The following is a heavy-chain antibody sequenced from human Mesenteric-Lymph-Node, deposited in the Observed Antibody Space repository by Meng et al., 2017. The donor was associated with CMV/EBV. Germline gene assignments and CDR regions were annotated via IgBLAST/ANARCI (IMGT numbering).Heavy chain of an antibody. CDR3: ASFSGTTPFSYFDY. J-gene: IGHJ4*02. V-gene: IGHV1-69*10. CDR1: GGTFSSYA. CDR2: IIPILGIA. D-gene: IGHD1-26*01. Sequence: SVKVSCKASGGTFSSYAISWVRQAPGQGLEWMGGIIPILGIANYAQKFQGRVTITADKSTSTAYMELSSLRSEDTAVYYCASFSGTTPFSYFDYWGQGTLVTVSS.